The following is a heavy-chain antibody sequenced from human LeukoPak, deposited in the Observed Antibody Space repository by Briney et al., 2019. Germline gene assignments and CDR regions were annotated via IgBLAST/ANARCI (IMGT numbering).Heavy chain of an antibody. CDR1: GFTFDDYA. Sequence: GGSLRLSCAASGFTFDDYAMHWVRHAAGKGLEWVSGISWNSGSIGYADSVKGRFTISRDNAKNSLYLQMNSLRAEDTALYYCAKDTGVGVRFLGFDYWGQGTLVTVSS. J-gene: IGHJ4*02. CDR3: AKDTGVGVRFLGFDY. CDR2: ISWNSGSI. D-gene: IGHD3-3*01. V-gene: IGHV3-9*01.